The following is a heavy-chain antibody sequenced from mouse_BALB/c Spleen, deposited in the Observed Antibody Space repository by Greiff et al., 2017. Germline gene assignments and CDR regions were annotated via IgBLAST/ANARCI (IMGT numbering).Heavy chain of an antibody. J-gene: IGHJ4*01. CDR3: ARWLPSYYAMDY. D-gene: IGHD2-2*01. V-gene: IGHV1-18*01. CDR1: GYTFTDYN. Sequence: EVQLVESGPELVKPGASVKIPCKASGYTFTDYNMDWVKQSHGKSLEWIGDINPNNGGTIYNQKFKGKATLTVDKSSSTAYMELRSLTSEDTAVYYCARWLPSYYAMDYWGQGTSVTVSS. CDR2: INPNNGGT.